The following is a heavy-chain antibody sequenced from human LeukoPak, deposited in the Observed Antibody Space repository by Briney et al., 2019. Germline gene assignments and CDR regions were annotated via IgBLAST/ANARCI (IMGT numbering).Heavy chain of an antibody. V-gene: IGHV1-69*01. CDR3: ARGLSPYSSGWYYYYGMDV. D-gene: IGHD6-19*01. CDR2: IIPIFGTA. Sequence: SVKVSCKASGGTFSSYAISWVRQAPGQGLEWMGGIIPIFGTANYAQKFQGRVTITADESTSTAYMELSSLRSEDTAVYYCARGLSPYSSGWYYYYGMDVWGQGTTVTVSS. CDR1: GGTFSSYA. J-gene: IGHJ6*02.